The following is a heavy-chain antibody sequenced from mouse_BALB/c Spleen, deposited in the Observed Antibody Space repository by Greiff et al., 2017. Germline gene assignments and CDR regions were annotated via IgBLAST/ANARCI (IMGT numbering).Heavy chain of an antibody. V-gene: IGHV5-6-5*01. CDR3: ARNDLLRYAMDY. Sequence: EVHLVESGGGLVKPGGSLKLSCAASGFTFSSYAMSWVRQTPEKRLEWVASISSGGSTYYPDSVKGRFTISRDNARNILYLQMSSLRSEDTAMYYCARNDLLRYAMDYWGQGTSVTVSS. CDR2: ISSGGST. CDR1: GFTFSSYA. D-gene: IGHD1-1*01. J-gene: IGHJ4*01.